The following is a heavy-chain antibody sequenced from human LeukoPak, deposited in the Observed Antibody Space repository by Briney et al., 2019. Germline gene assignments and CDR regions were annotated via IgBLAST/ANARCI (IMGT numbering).Heavy chain of an antibody. Sequence: GASVKVSCKASGGTFSSYAISWVRQAPGQGLEWMGGIIPIFGTANYAQKFQGRVTITADESTSTAYMELSSLRSEDTAVYYCARGGQVAPQPGNWFDPWGQGTLVTVSS. CDR3: ARGGQVAPQPGNWFDP. V-gene: IGHV1-69*13. CDR2: IIPIFGTA. CDR1: GGTFSSYA. J-gene: IGHJ5*02. D-gene: IGHD2-2*01.